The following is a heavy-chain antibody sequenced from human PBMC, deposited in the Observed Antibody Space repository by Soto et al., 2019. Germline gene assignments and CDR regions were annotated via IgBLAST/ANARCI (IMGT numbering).Heavy chain of an antibody. V-gene: IGHV1-69*01. D-gene: IGHD7-27*01. Sequence: QVQVVQSGAEVKQPGSSVKVSCKVSGGTFSTYSISWVRQAPGQGLEWVGGIIPIFGAAKHAQKFQGRVTITADDSTSTVYMESSGLRSEDTAVYFCARDGDRVTARHWGQGTLVTVSS. CDR1: GGTFSTYS. CDR2: IIPIFGAA. CDR3: ARDGDRVTARH. J-gene: IGHJ4*02.